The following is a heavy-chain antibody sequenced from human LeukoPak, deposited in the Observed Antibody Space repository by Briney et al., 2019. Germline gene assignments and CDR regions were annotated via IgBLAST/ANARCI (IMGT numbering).Heavy chain of an antibody. D-gene: IGHD1-26*01. V-gene: IGHV1-2*02. CDR1: GYTFTAYY. Sequence: ASVKVSCKASGYTFTAYYMHWVRQAPGQGLEWRGCINYNYWGKNYAQKFQGRFTMTRDTSISTDNIELSSLRSDDTAVYYCARAVGANRIDYWGQGTLVAVSS. J-gene: IGHJ4*02. CDR2: INYNYWGK. CDR3: ARAVGANRIDY.